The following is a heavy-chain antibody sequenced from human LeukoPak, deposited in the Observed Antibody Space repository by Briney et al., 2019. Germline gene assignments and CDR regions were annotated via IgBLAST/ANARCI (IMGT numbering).Heavy chain of an antibody. CDR2: TGGSSTSL. V-gene: IGHV3-21*01. CDR1: GFPFSTYA. CDR3: ARESGGDLGEAFDI. D-gene: IGHD1-26*01. J-gene: IGHJ3*02. Sequence: GGSLRLSCAASGFPFSTYAMNWVRQAPGEGLEWVSSTGGSSTSLYYADSLKGRFTISRDNAKNSLYLQLNSLRAEDTAVYYCARESGGDLGEAFDIWGQGTMVTVSS.